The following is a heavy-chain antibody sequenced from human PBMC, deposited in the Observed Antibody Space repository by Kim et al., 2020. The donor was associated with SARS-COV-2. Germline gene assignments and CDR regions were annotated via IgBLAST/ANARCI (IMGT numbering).Heavy chain of an antibody. D-gene: IGHD3-10*01. J-gene: IGHJ4*02. CDR2: INPSFGRT. CDR3: ARADGFGSGISL. V-gene: IGHV1-46*01. Sequence: ASVKVSCKASGFSFPTYYIHWVRQAPGQGLEWVGVINPSFGRTTYAQQFQDRVTMTRDTSTTTVYMDLTTLTYDDTAVYYCARADGFGSGISLWGQGTLVSVSS. CDR1: GFSFPTYY.